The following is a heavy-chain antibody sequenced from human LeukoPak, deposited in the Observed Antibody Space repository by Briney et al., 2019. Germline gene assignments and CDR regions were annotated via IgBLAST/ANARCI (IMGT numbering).Heavy chain of an antibody. CDR2: ISSSSSTI. D-gene: IGHD6-19*01. J-gene: IGHJ4*02. CDR1: RFTFSSYA. CDR3: ARAKTVAGTSDY. Sequence: GGSLRLSCAASRFTFSSYAMSWARQAPGKGLEWVSYISSSSSTIYYADSVRGRFTISRDNAKNSLYLQMNSLRDEDTAVYYCARAKTVAGTSDYWGQGTLVTVSS. V-gene: IGHV3-48*02.